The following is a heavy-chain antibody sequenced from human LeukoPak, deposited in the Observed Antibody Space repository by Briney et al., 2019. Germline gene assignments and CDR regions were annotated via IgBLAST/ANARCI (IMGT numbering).Heavy chain of an antibody. V-gene: IGHV4-30-4*08. CDR3: ARGGRPRYSSSWVDY. CDR1: GGSTSSGDYY. CDR2: IYYSGST. J-gene: IGHJ4*02. D-gene: IGHD6-13*01. Sequence: PSQTLSLTCTVSGGSTSSGDYYWSWIRQPPGKGLEWIGYIYYSGSTYYNPSLKSRVTISVDTSKNQFSLKLSSVTAADTAVYYCARGGRPRYSSSWVDYWGQGTLVTVSS.